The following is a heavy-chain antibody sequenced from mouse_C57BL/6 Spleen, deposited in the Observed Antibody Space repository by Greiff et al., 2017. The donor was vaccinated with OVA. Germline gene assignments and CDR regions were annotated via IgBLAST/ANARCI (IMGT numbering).Heavy chain of an antibody. CDR3: ARGDYGSSSDY. CDR1: GYAFSSSW. D-gene: IGHD1-1*01. Sequence: QVQLKESGPELVKPGASVKISCKASGYAFSSSWMNWVKQRPGKGLEWIGRIYPGDGDTNYNGKFKGKATLTADKSSSTAYMQLSSLTSEDSAVYFCARGDYGSSSDYWGQGTTLTVSS. V-gene: IGHV1-82*01. J-gene: IGHJ2*01. CDR2: IYPGDGDT.